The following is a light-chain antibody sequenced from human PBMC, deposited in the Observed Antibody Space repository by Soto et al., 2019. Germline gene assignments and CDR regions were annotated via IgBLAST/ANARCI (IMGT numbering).Light chain of an antibody. CDR3: QQSYSRPRT. CDR1: QSISTY. CDR2: TAS. J-gene: IGKJ1*01. V-gene: IGKV1-39*01. Sequence: DIQMTQSPSSLSASVGDRFTITCRASQSISTYVNWYQQKPGKAPNLLIYTASSLQSGVPPRFSGSGSGTDFTLTISSLQPEDFATYFCQQSYSRPRTFGQGTKVDIK.